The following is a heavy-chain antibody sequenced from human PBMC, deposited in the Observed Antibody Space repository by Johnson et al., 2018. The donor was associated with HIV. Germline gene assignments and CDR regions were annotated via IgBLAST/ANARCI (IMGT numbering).Heavy chain of an antibody. CDR3: AKGVRGSSCYDAFDM. V-gene: IGHV3-30-3*01. J-gene: IGHJ3*02. Sequence: QVQLVESGGGVVQPGRSLRLSCAASGFTFSSYAMHWVRQAPGKGLEWVAVISYDGSNKYYADSVKGRFTISRDNSKNTLYLQMRSLRADDTAVYYCAKGVRGSSCYDAFDMWGQGTMVTVS. CDR1: GFTFSSYA. CDR2: ISYDGSNK. D-gene: IGHD6-6*01.